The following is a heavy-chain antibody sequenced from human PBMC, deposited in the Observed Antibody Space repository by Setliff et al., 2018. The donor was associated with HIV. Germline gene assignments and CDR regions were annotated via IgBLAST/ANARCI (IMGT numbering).Heavy chain of an antibody. Sequence: PGGSLRLSCAASGFTVSSVWIHWVRQAPGKGLEWVGRLKAKSAGGTADYAASVKDRFTISRDNAKNSLYLQMNSLRVEEDTALYYCVRDQGYDSDLYKFYFDSWGQGTLVTVSS. CDR1: GFTVSSVW. V-gene: IGHV3-15*05. D-gene: IGHD5-12*01. CDR2: LKAKSAGGTA. CDR3: VRDQGYDSDLYKFYFDS. J-gene: IGHJ4*02.